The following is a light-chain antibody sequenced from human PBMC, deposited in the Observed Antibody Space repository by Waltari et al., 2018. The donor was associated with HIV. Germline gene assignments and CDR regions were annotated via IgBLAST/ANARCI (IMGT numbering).Light chain of an antibody. CDR1: QSLLYSNGYNY. J-gene: IGKJ1*01. CDR3: MQALQTGKT. CDR2: LGS. V-gene: IGKV2-28*01. Sequence: DIVMTQSPLSLSVTPGEPASISCRSSQSLLYSNGYNYLDWYLQKPGQSPQLLIFLGSNRASGVPDRFSGIGSGTDFTLKISRVHAEDAGIYYCMQALQTGKTFGQVTKVEIK.